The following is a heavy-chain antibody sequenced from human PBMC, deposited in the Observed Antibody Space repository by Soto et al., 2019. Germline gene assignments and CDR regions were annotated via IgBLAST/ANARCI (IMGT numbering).Heavy chain of an antibody. J-gene: IGHJ4*02. CDR1: GFTVSSRY. Sequence: PGGSLRLSCAASGFTVSSRYMGWVRQAPGKGLEWVSVVWRGGTTYHADSVKGRFTVSRDESRNTLYLQMNSLRVGDTAVYYCATERIFGGGPEPNWGQGTLVTVSS. D-gene: IGHD3-3*01. CDR2: VWRGGTT. V-gene: IGHV3-53*01. CDR3: ATERIFGGGPEPN.